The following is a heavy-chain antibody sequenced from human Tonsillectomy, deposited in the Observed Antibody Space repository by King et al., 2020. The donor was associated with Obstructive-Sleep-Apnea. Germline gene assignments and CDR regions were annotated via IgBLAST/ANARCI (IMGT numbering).Heavy chain of an antibody. CDR1: GFTFSSYA. Sequence: VQLVESGGGVVQPGRSLRLSCAASGFTFSSYAMHWVRQAPGKGLEWVAVISYDGSNKYYADSVKGRFTISRDNSKNTLYLQMNSLRAEDTAVYYCARKGNGDYYYYGMDVWGQGTTVTVSS. V-gene: IGHV3-30-3*01. D-gene: IGHD4-17*01. J-gene: IGHJ6*02. CDR3: ARKGNGDYYYYGMDV. CDR2: ISYDGSNK.